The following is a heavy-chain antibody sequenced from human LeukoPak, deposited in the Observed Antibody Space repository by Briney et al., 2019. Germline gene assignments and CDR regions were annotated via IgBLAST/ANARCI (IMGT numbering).Heavy chain of an antibody. D-gene: IGHD3-22*01. CDR2: IIPIFGTT. Sequence: SVTVSCKASGGTFSSYGISWVRQAPGQGLEWMARIIPIFGTTNFAQKFQGRVTITADTSTSIAYMDLRSLRSEDTAVYYCARDYYYDSSGYHPAEYFNHWGQGTLVTVSS. V-gene: IGHV1-69*06. CDR1: GGTFSSYG. CDR3: ARDYYYDSSGYHPAEYFNH. J-gene: IGHJ1*01.